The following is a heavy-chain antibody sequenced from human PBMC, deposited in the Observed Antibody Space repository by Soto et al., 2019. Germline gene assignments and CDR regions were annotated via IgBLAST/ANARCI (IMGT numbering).Heavy chain of an antibody. J-gene: IGHJ4*02. D-gene: IGHD3-22*01. Sequence: QVQLVQSGAEVKKPGASVKVSCKASGYTFTGYGIGWVRQAPGQGLEWMGWISGYNANTNYPQKLQGRITMTTDTSTSTAYMELRSLRSDDTAVYYCARGGYYYVSSGYYSDYWAREPWSPSPQ. CDR3: ARGGYYYVSSGYYSDY. CDR1: GYTFTGYG. V-gene: IGHV1-18*01. CDR2: ISGYNANT.